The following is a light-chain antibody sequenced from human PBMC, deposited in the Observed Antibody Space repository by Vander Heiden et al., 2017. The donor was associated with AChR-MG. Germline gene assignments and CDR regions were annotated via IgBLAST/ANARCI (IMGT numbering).Light chain of an antibody. CDR1: RSNIRATYA. CDR2: GNS. V-gene: IGLV1-40*01. Sequence: QAVLTQPPQGPGHPVQTGTIFHTGGRSNIRATYAAHWYQQVQGPAPNLLIYGNSNRPSGVPDRFSGSKSGTSASLAITGLQAEDEADYYCQSYDSSLSVVVFGGGTKLTVL. J-gene: IGLJ2*01. CDR3: QSYDSSLSVVV.